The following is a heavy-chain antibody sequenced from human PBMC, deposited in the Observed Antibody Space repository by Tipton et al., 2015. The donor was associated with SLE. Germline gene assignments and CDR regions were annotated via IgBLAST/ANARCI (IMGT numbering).Heavy chain of an antibody. Sequence: LRLSCTVSGGSISSYYWSWIRQPAGKGLEWIGHIYTSGSTNYNPSLKSRVTISVDTSKNQFSLKLSSVTAADTAVYYCARDTGGSYPNWFDPWGQGTLVTVSS. J-gene: IGHJ5*02. CDR2: IYTSGST. CDR3: ARDTGGSYPNWFDP. D-gene: IGHD1-26*01. V-gene: IGHV4-4*07. CDR1: GGSISSYY.